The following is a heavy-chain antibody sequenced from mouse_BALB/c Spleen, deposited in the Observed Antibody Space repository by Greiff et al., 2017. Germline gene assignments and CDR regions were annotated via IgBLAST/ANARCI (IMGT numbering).Heavy chain of an antibody. V-gene: IGHV1-4*01. CDR3: ARSHLLRLRGYYAMDY. D-gene: IGHD1-2*01. CDR1: GYTFTSYW. Sequence: QVQLQQSGPELVRPGASVKMSCKASGYTFTSYWMHWVKQRPGQGLEWIGYINPSTGYTEYNQKFKDKATLTADKSSSTAYMQLSSLTSEDSAVYYCARSHLLRLRGYYAMDYWGQGTSVTVSS. CDR2: INPSTGYT. J-gene: IGHJ4*01.